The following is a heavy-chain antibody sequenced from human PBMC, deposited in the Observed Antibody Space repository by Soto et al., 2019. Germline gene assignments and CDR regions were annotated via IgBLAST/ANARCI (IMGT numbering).Heavy chain of an antibody. J-gene: IGHJ4*02. Sequence: GGSLRLSCAASGFTFSSYWMHWVRQAPGKGLVWVSRINSDGSSTSYADSVKGRFTISRDNAKNTLYLQMNSLRAEDTAVYYCARVFPAYYGRHFDYWGQGTLVTVSS. V-gene: IGHV3-74*01. CDR2: INSDGSST. CDR1: GFTFSSYW. D-gene: IGHD3-22*01. CDR3: ARVFPAYYGRHFDY.